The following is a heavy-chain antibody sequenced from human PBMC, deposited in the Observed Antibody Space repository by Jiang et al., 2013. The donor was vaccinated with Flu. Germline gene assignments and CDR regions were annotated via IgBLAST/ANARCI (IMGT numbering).Heavy chain of an antibody. Sequence: QLLESGGGLIQPGRSLRLSCAASGFTVSSNYMSWVRQAPGKGLEWVSVIYSGGTTYYADSVKGRFTISRDNSKNTLYLQMNSLRAEDTAVYFCARDVRTSRYYYYGMDVWGQGTTVTVSS. CDR2: IYSGGTT. CDR3: ARDVRTSRYYYYGMDV. V-gene: IGHV3-53*01. J-gene: IGHJ6*02. CDR1: GFTVSSNY.